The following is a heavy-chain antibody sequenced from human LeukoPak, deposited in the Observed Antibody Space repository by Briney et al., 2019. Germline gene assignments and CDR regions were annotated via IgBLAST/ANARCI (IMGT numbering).Heavy chain of an antibody. Sequence: ASVKVSCKASGYTFTGYYMHWVRQAPGQGLEWMGWINPNSGGTNYAQKFQGRVTMTRDTSISTVYMELSSLRSEDTAVYYCARDPRAGSGDDYWGQGTLVTVSS. D-gene: IGHD3-10*01. CDR1: GYTFTGYY. V-gene: IGHV1-2*02. CDR3: ARDPRAGSGDDY. CDR2: INPNSGGT. J-gene: IGHJ4*02.